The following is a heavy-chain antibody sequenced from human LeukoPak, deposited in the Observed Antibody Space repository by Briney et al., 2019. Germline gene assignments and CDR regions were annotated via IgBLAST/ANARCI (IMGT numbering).Heavy chain of an antibody. Sequence: SVKVSCKASGGTFISYAFSWVRHPPRQGLEWMGGIIPNFGTANYAQKFQGRVTITADESTSTADLELSSLRSEDTTVYYCSRGVAGYSSSRFDPWGQGTPVTVSS. D-gene: IGHD6-13*01. J-gene: IGHJ5*02. CDR1: GGTFISYA. CDR3: SRGVAGYSSSRFDP. V-gene: IGHV1-69*13. CDR2: IIPNFGTA.